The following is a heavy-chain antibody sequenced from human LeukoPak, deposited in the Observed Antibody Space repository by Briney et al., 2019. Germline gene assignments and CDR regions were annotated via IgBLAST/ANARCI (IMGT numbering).Heavy chain of an antibody. CDR1: GFTFSGYS. Sequence: GGSLRLSCAASGFTFSGYSMNWVREAPGKGLEWVSSISSSSSYIYYADSVKGRFTISRDNAKNSLYLQMNSLRAEDTPVYYCARPGIAAARLYYFDYWGQGTLVTVSS. V-gene: IGHV3-21*01. J-gene: IGHJ4*02. CDR3: ARPGIAAARLYYFDY. D-gene: IGHD6-13*01. CDR2: ISSSSSYI.